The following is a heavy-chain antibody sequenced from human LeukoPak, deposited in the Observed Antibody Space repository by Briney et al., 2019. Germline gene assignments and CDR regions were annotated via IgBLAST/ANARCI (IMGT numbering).Heavy chain of an antibody. CDR1: GYTFTGYY. CDR3: TRSSGIAAAGRGFDY. V-gene: IGHV1-2*04. Sequence: ASVKVSCKASGYTFTGYYMHWVRQAPGQGLEWMGWINPNSGGTNYAQKFQGWVTMTRDTSISTAYMELSRLRSDDTAVYYCTRSSGIAAAGRGFDYWGQGTLVTVSS. CDR2: INPNSGGT. D-gene: IGHD6-13*01. J-gene: IGHJ4*02.